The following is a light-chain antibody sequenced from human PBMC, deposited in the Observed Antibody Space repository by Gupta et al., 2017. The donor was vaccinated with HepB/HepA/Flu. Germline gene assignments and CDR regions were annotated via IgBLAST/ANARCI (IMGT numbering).Light chain of an antibody. CDR3: MQALQTPRT. Sequence: DIVMTQSSLSLPVTPGEPASISCRSSQSLLHSNGYDYLDWYLQKPGQSPQLVIYLGSNRASGVPDRFSGSGSGTDFTLKISRVEAEDVGVYYCMQALQTPRTFGQGTKVEIE. J-gene: IGKJ2*01. CDR1: QSLLHSNGYDY. V-gene: IGKV2-28*01. CDR2: LGS.